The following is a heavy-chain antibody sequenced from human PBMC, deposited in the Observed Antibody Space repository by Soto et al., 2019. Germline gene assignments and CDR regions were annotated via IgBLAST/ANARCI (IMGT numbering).Heavy chain of an antibody. CDR3: ARRDRGYAFDI. Sequence: GGSLRLSCAASGFTFSTYSMNWVRQAPGKGLEWVSSISSDSYYIYYADSVKGRFTISRDNAKNSLYLQVNSLRADDTAVYYCARRDRGYAFDIWGQGTMVTVSS. D-gene: IGHD2-15*01. CDR1: GFTFSTYS. V-gene: IGHV3-21*01. J-gene: IGHJ3*02. CDR2: ISSDSYYI.